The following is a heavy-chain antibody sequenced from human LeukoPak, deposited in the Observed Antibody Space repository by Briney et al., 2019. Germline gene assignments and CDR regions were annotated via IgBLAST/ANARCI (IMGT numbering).Heavy chain of an antibody. V-gene: IGHV3-33*01. J-gene: IGHJ5*02. CDR2: IWHDGSNK. Sequence: GGSLRLSCAASGFTFSSYGMHWVRQAPGTGLEWVAVIWHDGSNKYHTDSVKGRFTISRDNFKNTLHLQMNSLRVEDTAVYYCVREAEVAGSLVHTWVDPWAREPWSPSPQ. CDR3: VREAEVAGSLVHTWVDP. D-gene: IGHD6-19*01. CDR1: GFTFSSYG.